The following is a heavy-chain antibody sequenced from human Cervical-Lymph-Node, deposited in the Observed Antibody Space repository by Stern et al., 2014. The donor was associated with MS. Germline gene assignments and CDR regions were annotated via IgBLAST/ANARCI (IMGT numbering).Heavy chain of an antibody. CDR2: ISAYNGNR. CDR1: GYTFSNYG. CDR3: VRDVPVSGSSILDY. V-gene: IGHV1-18*01. J-gene: IGHJ4*02. D-gene: IGHD6-19*01. Sequence: QVQLLQPGTEVKKPGASVKVSCKASGYTFSNYGISWVRQAPGQGLEWMAWISAYNGNRHFAQKIEGRATVTADTSTSTAYLELRGLRSDDTGVYFCVRDVPVSGSSILDYWGQGTLVTVSS.